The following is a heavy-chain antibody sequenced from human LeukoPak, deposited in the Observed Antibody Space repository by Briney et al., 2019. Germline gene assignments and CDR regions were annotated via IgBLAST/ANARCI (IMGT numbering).Heavy chain of an antibody. Sequence: PGGSLRLSCAASGFTFNTYAMSWVRQAPGKGLEWVSGVSGSGGNTYYTDSVKGRFTISRDNSKSTLYLEMNSLRAEDTAVYYCARDRCGDICFYGLDVWGQGTTVSVSS. V-gene: IGHV3-23*01. CDR1: GFTFNTYA. J-gene: IGHJ6*02. D-gene: IGHD2-21*01. CDR2: VSGSGGNT. CDR3: ARDRCGDICFYGLDV.